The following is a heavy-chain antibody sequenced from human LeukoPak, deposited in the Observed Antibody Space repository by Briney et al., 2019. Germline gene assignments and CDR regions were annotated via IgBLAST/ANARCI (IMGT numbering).Heavy chain of an antibody. CDR2: ISGSGGST. V-gene: IGHV3-23*01. CDR1: GFTFSSYA. Sequence: GGSLRLSCAASGFTFSSYAMSWVRQAPGKGLEWVSAISGSGGSTYYADSVKGRFTISRDDSKNTLYLQVNSLRAEDTAVYYCAKGGKWDVTPFDYWGQGTLVTVSS. CDR3: AKGGKWDVTPFDY. J-gene: IGHJ4*02. D-gene: IGHD1-26*01.